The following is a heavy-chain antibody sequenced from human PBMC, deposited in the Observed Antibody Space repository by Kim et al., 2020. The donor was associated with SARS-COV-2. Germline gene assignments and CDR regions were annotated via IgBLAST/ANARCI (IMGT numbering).Heavy chain of an antibody. CDR1: GGTFSSYA. Sequence: SVKVSCKASGGTFSSYAISWVRQAPGQGLEWMGGIIPIFGTANYAQKFQGRVTITADESTTTVYMELSSLRSEDTAVYYCAREGEIAAAGLDAFDIWGQGTMVTVSS. CDR3: AREGEIAAAGLDAFDI. D-gene: IGHD6-13*01. V-gene: IGHV1-69*13. J-gene: IGHJ3*02. CDR2: IIPIFGTA.